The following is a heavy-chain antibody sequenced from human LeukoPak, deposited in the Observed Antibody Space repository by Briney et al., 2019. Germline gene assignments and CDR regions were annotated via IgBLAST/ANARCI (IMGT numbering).Heavy chain of an antibody. CDR1: GFTFSGYG. J-gene: IGHJ3*02. V-gene: IGHV3-30*02. Sequence: GGSLRLSCAASGFTFSGYGMHWVRQAPGKGLEWVASIRYDGSNKYYADSVKGRFTISRDNSKNTLYLQMNSLRAEDTAVYYCAKDFYYDSSGYYFDAFDIWGQGTMVTVSS. CDR3: AKDFYYDSSGYYFDAFDI. D-gene: IGHD3-22*01. CDR2: IRYDGSNK.